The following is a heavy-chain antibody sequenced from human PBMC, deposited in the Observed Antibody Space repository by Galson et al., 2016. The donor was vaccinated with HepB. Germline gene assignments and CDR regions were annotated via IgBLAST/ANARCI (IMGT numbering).Heavy chain of an antibody. Sequence: TLSLTCNASGAFISSGGYYWNWIRLHPGKGLEWIGCVYYSGSTYYNPSLESRATISVDTSENQFSLKLTSVTAADTAVYYCARGVSMVRGWLDPWGQGTLVTVSS. D-gene: IGHD3-10*01. CDR2: VYYSGST. CDR3: ARGVSMVRGWLDP. J-gene: IGHJ5*02. V-gene: IGHV4-31*03. CDR1: GAFISSGGYY.